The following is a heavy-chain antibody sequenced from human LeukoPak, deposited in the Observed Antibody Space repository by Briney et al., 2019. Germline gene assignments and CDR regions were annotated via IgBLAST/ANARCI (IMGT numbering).Heavy chain of an antibody. V-gene: IGHV4-61*02. CDR3: AREAYDFWSGYSRRVYYYGMDV. CDR1: GGSIGSGSYY. CDR2: IYTSGST. Sequence: SETLSLTCTVSGGSIGSGSYYWSWIRQPAGKGLEWIGRIYTSGSTNYNPSVKSRVTISVDTSKNQFSLKLSSVTAADTAVYYCAREAYDFWSGYSRRVYYYGMDVWGQGTTVTVSS. D-gene: IGHD3-3*01. J-gene: IGHJ6*02.